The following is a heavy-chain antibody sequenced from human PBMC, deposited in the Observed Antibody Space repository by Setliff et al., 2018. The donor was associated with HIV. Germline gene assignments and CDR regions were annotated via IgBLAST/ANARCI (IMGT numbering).Heavy chain of an antibody. J-gene: IGHJ4*02. D-gene: IGHD6-13*01. CDR1: GGSMSGLY. CDR3: ARVTAAPGYYLED. Sequence: PSETLSLTCTVSGGSMSGLYWSWMRQRPGRGLEWIGYVYYSGSTKYNPSLQSRVTISIDTSKSQFSLSLSSVTAADSALYYCARVTAAPGYYLEDWGQETLVTGLL. V-gene: IGHV4-59*11. CDR2: VYYSGST.